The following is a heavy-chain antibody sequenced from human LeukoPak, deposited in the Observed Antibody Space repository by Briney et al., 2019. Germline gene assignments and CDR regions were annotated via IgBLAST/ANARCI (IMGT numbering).Heavy chain of an antibody. D-gene: IGHD2-21*02. Sequence: GGALRLACSAPGFRFNTYWMPWVRQAPGKGLVWVSRISTDGSSTGDAGSVKGQLPMSRDNSKNTLYLQMNSLRAEDTAVYYCERDLGTRNRRRNCGGDCYSGLAFDYWGQGTLVTVSS. CDR1: GFRFNTYW. J-gene: IGHJ4*02. CDR2: ISTDGSST. V-gene: IGHV3-74*01. CDR3: ERDLGTRNRRRNCGGDCYSGLAFDY.